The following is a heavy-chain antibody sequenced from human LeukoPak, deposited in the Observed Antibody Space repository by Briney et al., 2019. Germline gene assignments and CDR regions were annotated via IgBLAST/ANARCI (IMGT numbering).Heavy chain of an antibody. CDR2: INHSGST. CDR1: GGSFSGYY. CDR3: ARDRHQVVAAKAHLDYFDY. V-gene: IGHV4-34*01. J-gene: IGHJ4*02. D-gene: IGHD2-15*01. Sequence: SETLSLTCAVYGGSFSGYYWSWIRQPPGKGLEWIGEINHSGSTNYNPSLKSRVTISVDTSKNQFSLKLSSVTAADTAVYYCARDRHQVVAAKAHLDYFDYWGQGTLVTVSS.